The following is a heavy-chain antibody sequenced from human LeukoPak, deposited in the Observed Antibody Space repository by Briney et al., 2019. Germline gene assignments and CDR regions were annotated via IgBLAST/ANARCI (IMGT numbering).Heavy chain of an antibody. Sequence: GGSLRLSCAASGFTFSSYSMNWVRQAPGKGLEWVSYISSSSSTIYYADSVKGRFTISRDNAKNSLYLQMNSLRAEDTAVYYCAVNGYYTDYYYNMDVWGKGTTVTVSS. V-gene: IGHV3-48*04. J-gene: IGHJ6*03. CDR1: GFTFSSYS. D-gene: IGHD3-3*01. CDR2: ISSSSSTI. CDR3: AVNGYYTDYYYNMDV.